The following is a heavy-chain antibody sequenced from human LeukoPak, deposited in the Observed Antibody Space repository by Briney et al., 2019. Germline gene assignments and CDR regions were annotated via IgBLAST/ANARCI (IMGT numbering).Heavy chain of an antibody. Sequence: PSETLSLTCAVYGGSFSGYYWSWIRQPPGEGLEWIGEINHSGSTNYNPSLRSRVTISVDTSKNQFSLRLSSATAAETAVYYCARRGGNGSGSYYNYWGQGTLVSVSS. CDR1: GGSFSGYY. CDR3: ARRGGNGSGSYYNY. V-gene: IGHV4-34*01. D-gene: IGHD3-10*01. J-gene: IGHJ4*02. CDR2: INHSGST.